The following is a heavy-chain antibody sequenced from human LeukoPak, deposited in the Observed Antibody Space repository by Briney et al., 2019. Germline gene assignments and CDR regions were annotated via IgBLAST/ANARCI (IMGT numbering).Heavy chain of an antibody. D-gene: IGHD2-2*01. J-gene: IGHJ5*02. CDR1: GYTFNTYD. CDR3: ARPYCSSKTCKRWFDP. Sequence: SVKVSCKASGYTFNTYDIHWVRQAAGQGLEWMGWVSPNSGNSGYEQKFQGRVTITMNTSITTAYLGLDNLTSEDTAIYYCARPYCSSKTCKRWFDPWGQGTLVTVSA. V-gene: IGHV1-8*03. CDR2: VSPNSGNS.